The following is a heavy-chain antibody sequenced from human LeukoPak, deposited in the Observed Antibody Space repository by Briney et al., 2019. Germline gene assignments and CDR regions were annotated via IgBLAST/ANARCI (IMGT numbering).Heavy chain of an antibody. CDR1: GYTFTSYG. D-gene: IGHD5-24*01. V-gene: IGHV1-18*01. J-gene: IGHJ3*02. CDR3: ARALVEMATICAFDI. Sequence: ASVKVSCKASGYTFTSYGISWVRQAPGQGLEWMGWISAYNGNTNYAQKLQGRVTMTTDTSTSTAYMELRSLRSEDTAVYYCARALVEMATICAFDIWGQGTMVTVSS. CDR2: ISAYNGNT.